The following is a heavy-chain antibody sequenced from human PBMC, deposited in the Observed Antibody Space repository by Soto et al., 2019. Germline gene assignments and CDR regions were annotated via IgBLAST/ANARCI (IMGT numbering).Heavy chain of an antibody. D-gene: IGHD5-18*01. Sequence: ASVKVSCKVSGYTLAELSMHWVRQAPGKGLEWMGGFDPEDGETIYAQKFQGRVTMTEDTSTDTAYMALSSLRSEVTAVYYCATLYSYGIDYWGQGTLVTVSS. CDR1: GYTLAELS. J-gene: IGHJ4*02. CDR2: FDPEDGET. CDR3: ATLYSYGIDY. V-gene: IGHV1-24*01.